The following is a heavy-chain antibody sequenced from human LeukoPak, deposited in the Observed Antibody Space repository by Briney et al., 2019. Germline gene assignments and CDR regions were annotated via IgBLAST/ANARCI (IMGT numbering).Heavy chain of an antibody. CDR3: ARGRSGYYYEFGY. CDR1: GGSISSYY. CDR2: IYYSGST. D-gene: IGHD3-22*01. Sequence: PSETLSLTCTVSGGSISSYYWSWIRQPPGKGLEWIGYIYYSGSTNYNPSLKSRVTISVDTSKNQFSLKLSSVTAADTAVYYCARGRSGYYYEFGYWGQGTLVTASS. J-gene: IGHJ4*02. V-gene: IGHV4-59*12.